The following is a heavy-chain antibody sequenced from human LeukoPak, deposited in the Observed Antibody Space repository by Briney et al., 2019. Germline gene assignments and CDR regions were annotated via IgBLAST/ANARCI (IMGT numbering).Heavy chain of an antibody. CDR3: ARDGYYDSRAGYFDL. J-gene: IGHJ5*02. D-gene: IGHD3-22*01. CDR1: GYTFTGYY. V-gene: IGHV1-46*01. Sequence: GASVKVSCKASGYTFTGYYMHWVRQAPGQGLEWMGIINPSGGTTSYAQKFQGRVTMTRDTSTSTVYMELSSLRSEDTAVYYCARDGYYDSRAGYFDLWGQGTLVTVSS. CDR2: INPSGGTT.